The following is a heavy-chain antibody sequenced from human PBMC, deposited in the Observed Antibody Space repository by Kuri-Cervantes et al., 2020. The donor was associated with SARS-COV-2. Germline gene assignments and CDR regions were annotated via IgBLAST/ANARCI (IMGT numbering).Heavy chain of an antibody. CDR1: GFTFSSYS. CDR2: ISSSSSYI. V-gene: IGHV3-21*01. CDR3: ARDFSSSGGFDY. J-gene: IGHJ4*02. D-gene: IGHD6-6*01. Sequence: GESLKISCAASGFTFSSYSMNWVRQAPGKGLEWVSSISSSSSYIYYADSVEGRFTISRDNAKNSLYLQMNSLRAEDTAVYYCARDFSSSGGFDYWGQGTLVTVSS.